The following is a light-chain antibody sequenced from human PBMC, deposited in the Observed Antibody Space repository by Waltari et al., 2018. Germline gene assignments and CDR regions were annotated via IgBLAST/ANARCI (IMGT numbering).Light chain of an antibody. J-gene: IGLJ3*02. Sequence: QSALAQPASVSGSPGQSLTISCFVSYSHIGSSNWLSWYRQDPAIAPKLLIFDVTKRPSGVSTRFSGSKSGNTASLTISALQTDDTSDYYCASSTNLNTVVFGGGTKLTV. CDR3: ASSTNLNTVV. V-gene: IGLV2-14*03. CDR1: YSHIGSSNW. CDR2: DVT.